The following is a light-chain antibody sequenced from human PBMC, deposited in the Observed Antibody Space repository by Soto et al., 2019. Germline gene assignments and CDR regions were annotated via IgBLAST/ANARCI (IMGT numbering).Light chain of an antibody. V-gene: IGKV1-27*01. CDR2: AAS. J-gene: IGKJ4*01. Sequence: DVQMTQSPSSLSASVGDRVTITCRASQGISNYLAWYQQKPGKVPKLLIYAASTLQSGVPSRFSGSGSMTDFTFTLTIASLQPEDVATYYCQKYSSAPLTFGGGTKVEIK. CDR1: QGISNY. CDR3: QKYSSAPLT.